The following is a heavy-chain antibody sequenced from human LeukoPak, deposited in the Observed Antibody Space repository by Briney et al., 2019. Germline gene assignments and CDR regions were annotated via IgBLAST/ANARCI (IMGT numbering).Heavy chain of an antibody. D-gene: IGHD2-15*01. J-gene: IGHJ4*02. CDR3: ARDRDCSGGSCYSVGFDY. Sequence: GSLRLSCAASGFTFSDYYMSWIRQAPGKGLEWVSYISSSSSYTNYADSVKGRFTISRDNAKNSLYLQMNSLRAEDTAVYYCARDRDCSGGSCYSVGFDYWGQGTLVTVSS. CDR2: ISSSSSYT. V-gene: IGHV3-11*06. CDR1: GFTFSDYY.